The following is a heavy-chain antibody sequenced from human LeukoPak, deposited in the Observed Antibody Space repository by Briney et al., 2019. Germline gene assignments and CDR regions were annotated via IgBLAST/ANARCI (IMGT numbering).Heavy chain of an antibody. J-gene: IGHJ4*02. CDR3: TTLGYHLDS. CDR2: IAGSDTRT. CDR1: GFAFSGYE. Sequence: GGSLRLSCAASGFAFSGYEMNWVRQAPGKGLEWVSYIAGSDTRTYYADSVKGRFTISRDNAKNSLYLQMNGLRAEDTGLYYCTTLGYHLDSWGQGTLVTVSS. D-gene: IGHD3-22*01. V-gene: IGHV3-48*03.